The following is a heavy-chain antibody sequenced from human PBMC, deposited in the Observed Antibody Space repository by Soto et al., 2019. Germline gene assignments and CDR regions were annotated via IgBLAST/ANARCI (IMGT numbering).Heavy chain of an antibody. D-gene: IGHD2-2*01. CDR1: GYSFTSYW. V-gene: IGHV5-51*01. CDR2: NYPGDSDT. Sequence: PGESLKISCKGSGYSFTSYWIGWVRQMPGKGLEWMGINYPGDSDTRYIPSFQGQVTIPADNSISTAYLQWSSLKPSHSAMYSCARHYPYQPLLIDYWRQGTLVTVSS. CDR3: ARHYPYQPLLIDY. J-gene: IGHJ4*02.